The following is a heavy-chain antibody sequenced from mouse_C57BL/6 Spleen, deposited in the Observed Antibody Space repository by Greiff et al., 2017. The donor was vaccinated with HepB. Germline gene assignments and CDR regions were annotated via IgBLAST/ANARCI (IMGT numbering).Heavy chain of an antibody. CDR1: GYTFTSYW. D-gene: IGHD1-1*01. CDR2: IDPSDSYT. V-gene: IGHV1-50*01. Sequence: QVQLQQPGAELVKPGASVKLSCKASGYTFTSYWMQWVKQRPGQGLEWIGEIDPSDSYTNYNQKLKGKATLTVDTSSSTAYMQLSSLTSEDSAVYYCARSVITTVVAPYFDVWGTGTTVTVSS. J-gene: IGHJ1*03. CDR3: ARSVITTVVAPYFDV.